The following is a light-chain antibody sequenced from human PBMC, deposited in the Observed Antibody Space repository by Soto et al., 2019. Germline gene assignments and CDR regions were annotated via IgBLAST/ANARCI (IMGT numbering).Light chain of an antibody. Sequence: EIVMTQSPATLSVSPGERVTLSCRASQSVSNKLAWYQQKPGQAPSLLIYDASTRATGIPATFSGSRSGTEFTLTISSLQSEDFAFYYCQQYNNWLFTFGGGTRVEIK. CDR1: QSVSNK. V-gene: IGKV3-15*01. J-gene: IGKJ4*01. CDR3: QQYNNWLFT. CDR2: DAS.